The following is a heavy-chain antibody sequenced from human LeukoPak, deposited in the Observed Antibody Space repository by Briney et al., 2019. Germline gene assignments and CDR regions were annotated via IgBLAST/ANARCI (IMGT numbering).Heavy chain of an antibody. CDR1: GFTFSNYW. CDR2: INSDARST. J-gene: IGHJ5*02. CDR3: ARGADTGYSSDS. V-gene: IGHV3-74*01. D-gene: IGHD6-19*01. Sequence: PGGSLRLSCAASGFTFSNYWMHWVRQAPGKGLVWVSRINSDARSTSYADSVKGRFTISRDNAKNTLYLQMSSLRAEDTAVYYCARGADTGYSSDSWGQGTLVTVSS.